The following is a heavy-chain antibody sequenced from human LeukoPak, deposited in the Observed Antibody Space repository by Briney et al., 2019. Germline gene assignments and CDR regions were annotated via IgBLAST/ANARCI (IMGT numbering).Heavy chain of an antibody. CDR1: GFSVSSNS. CDR2: IYSGGTT. D-gene: IGHD2-21*01. V-gene: IGHV3-53*01. J-gene: IGHJ3*01. Sequence: GGSLRLSCAASGFSVSSNSMSWLRQAPGRGLEWVSVIYSGGTTYYADPVKGRFTISRDNSENTLYLQMNSLRADDTAMYYCAKAGPLWSGDAFDLWGQGTMVTVSS. CDR3: AKAGPLWSGDAFDL.